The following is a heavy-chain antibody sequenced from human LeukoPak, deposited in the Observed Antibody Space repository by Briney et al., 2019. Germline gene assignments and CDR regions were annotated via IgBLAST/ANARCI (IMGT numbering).Heavy chain of an antibody. CDR1: GFTFSSYA. CDR3: ATWGRIAVAGTINGTSY. D-gene: IGHD6-19*01. V-gene: IGHV3-23*01. J-gene: IGHJ4*02. Sequence: PGGSLRLSCAASGFTFSSYAMSWVRQAPGKGLEWVSAISGSGGSTYYADSVKGRFTISRDNSKNTLYLQMNSLRAEDTAVYYCATWGRIAVAGTINGTSYWGQGTLVTVSS. CDR2: ISGSGGST.